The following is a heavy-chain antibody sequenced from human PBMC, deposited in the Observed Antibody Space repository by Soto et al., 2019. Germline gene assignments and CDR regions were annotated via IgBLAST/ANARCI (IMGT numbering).Heavy chain of an antibody. CDR1: GYTFTTYD. Sequence: QVQLVQSGAEVKKPGASVKVSCTTSGYTFTTYDINWVRQATGQGFEWMGWMNPNSGNTGYAQKFQGRVTMTRDTSISTAYMELSSLSSEDTAVYYCVRNLNGFDPWGQGTLVTVSS. J-gene: IGHJ5*02. V-gene: IGHV1-8*02. CDR2: MNPNSGNT. CDR3: VRNLNGFDP.